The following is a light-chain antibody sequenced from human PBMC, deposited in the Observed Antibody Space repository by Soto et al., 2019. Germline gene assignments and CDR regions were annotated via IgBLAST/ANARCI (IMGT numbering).Light chain of an antibody. CDR3: SSYAGSNNHVV. Sequence: QSALTQPASVSGSLGQSITISCTGTSRDVGGYNYVSWYQHHPGKGPKVLIYEVSKRPSGVPDRFSGSKSGNTASLTVSGLQAEDEADYYCSSYAGSNNHVVFGGGTKLTVL. J-gene: IGLJ2*01. V-gene: IGLV2-8*01. CDR1: SRDVGGYNY. CDR2: EVS.